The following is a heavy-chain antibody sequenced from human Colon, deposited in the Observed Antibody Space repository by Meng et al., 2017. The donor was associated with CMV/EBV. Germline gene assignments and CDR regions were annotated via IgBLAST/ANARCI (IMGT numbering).Heavy chain of an antibody. CDR2: ITPMFDKP. V-gene: IGHV1-69*06. J-gene: IGHJ6*02. CDR3: ARDRTHDGMDV. D-gene: IGHD1/OR15-1a*01. CDR1: ADIFDNYD. Sequence: SVKVSCKPSADIFDNYDIAWVRQAPGQGLEWMGRITPMFDKPAYAQIFRGRVTMTADRSTYTVSMELTSLRSDDTAVYYCARDRTHDGMDVWGQGTTVTVSS.